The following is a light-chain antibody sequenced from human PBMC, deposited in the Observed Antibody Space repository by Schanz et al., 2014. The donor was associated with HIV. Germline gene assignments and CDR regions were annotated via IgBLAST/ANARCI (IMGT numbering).Light chain of an antibody. J-gene: IGLJ1*01. CDR1: SSDVGGYNY. CDR2: EVS. CDR3: SSYEGSNNWV. V-gene: IGLV2-8*01. Sequence: QSALTQPASVSGSPGQSITISCTGTSSDVGGYNYVSWYQHHPGKAPKLMIYEVSKRPSGVPDRFSGSKSDNTASLTISGLQAEDEADYYCSSYEGSNNWVFGTGTKLTVL.